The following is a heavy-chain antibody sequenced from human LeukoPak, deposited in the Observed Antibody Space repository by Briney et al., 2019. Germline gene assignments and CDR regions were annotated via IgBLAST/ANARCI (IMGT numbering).Heavy chain of an antibody. Sequence: PGGSLRLSCAASGFSFSSYGMHWVRQAPGKGLEWVAVIWYDGRKKYNADSMKGRFTISRDNSKNTLYLQMNSLRAEDTDVSYCAKDGKEGCTTASWYWDNWFDPWGEGTLVTVSS. J-gene: IGHJ5*02. V-gene: IGHV3-33*06. CDR1: GFSFSSYG. CDR3: AKDGKEGCTTASWYWDNWFDP. CDR2: IWYDGRKK. D-gene: IGHD2-2*01.